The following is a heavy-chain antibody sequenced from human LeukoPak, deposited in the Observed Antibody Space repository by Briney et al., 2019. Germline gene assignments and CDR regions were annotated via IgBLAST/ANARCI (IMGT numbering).Heavy chain of an antibody. CDR3: ARSPGILGTNYFDY. D-gene: IGHD1-26*01. CDR2: ISYDGSNK. J-gene: IGHJ4*02. Sequence: GGSLRLSCEASGFIFSNYWMAWVRQAPGKGLEWVAVISYDGSNKNYADSVKGRFTISGDNSKNTLYLQMNSLRAEDTSVYYCARSPGILGTNYFDYWGQGTLVTVSS. V-gene: IGHV3-30*03. CDR1: GFIFSNYW.